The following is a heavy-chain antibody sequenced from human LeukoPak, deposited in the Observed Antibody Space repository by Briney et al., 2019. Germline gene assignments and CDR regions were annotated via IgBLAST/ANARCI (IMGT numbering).Heavy chain of an antibody. D-gene: IGHD5/OR15-5a*01. Sequence: PGGSLRLSCAVSGFTFSDHYMDSVRQAPGKGLEWVGHIRKKAHSYSTEYAASVRGRFTISRDDSQNSMYLEMNSLETEDTAVYYCTRVSPLAYFFDFWGQGALVTVSS. J-gene: IGHJ4*02. CDR3: TRVSPLAYFFDF. V-gene: IGHV3-72*01. CDR1: GFTFSDHY. CDR2: IRKKAHSYST.